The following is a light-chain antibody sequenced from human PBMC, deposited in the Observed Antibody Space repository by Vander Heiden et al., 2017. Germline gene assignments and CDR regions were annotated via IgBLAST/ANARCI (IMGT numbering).Light chain of an antibody. CDR3: AAWDDSLSGRV. J-gene: IGLJ3*02. CDR2: SNN. Sequence: QSVLTQPPSASGTPGQRVTISCSGSSPNLGSNYVYWYQQLPGTAPKLLVYSNNQRPSGVPDRFSGSKSGTSASLAISGLRSEDEADYYCAAWDDSLSGRVFGGGTKLTVL. V-gene: IGLV1-47*02. CDR1: SPNLGSNY.